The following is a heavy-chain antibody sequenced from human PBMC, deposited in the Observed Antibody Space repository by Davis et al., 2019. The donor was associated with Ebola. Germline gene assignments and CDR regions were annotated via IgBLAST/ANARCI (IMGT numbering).Heavy chain of an antibody. CDR2: IDYSGSI. CDR1: GGSFSGYY. Sequence: SETLSLTCAVYGGSFSGYYWTWIRQPPGKGLEWIGTIDYSGSIYYNPSLKSRVTMFADTSKNQLSLKLSSVTAADLAVYYCAVWFTTVTTESGYWGQGTLVTVSS. D-gene: IGHD4-17*01. V-gene: IGHV4-34*01. CDR3: AVWFTTVTTESGY. J-gene: IGHJ4*02.